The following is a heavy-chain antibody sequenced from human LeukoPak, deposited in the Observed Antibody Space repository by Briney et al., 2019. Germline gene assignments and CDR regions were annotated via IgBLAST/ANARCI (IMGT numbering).Heavy chain of an antibody. CDR2: ISPNSGAT. CDR1: GYTFTDYY. Sequence: GASVKVSCKASGYTFTDYYIYWVRQAPGQGLEWMGRISPNSGATKYAQKFQGRVTMTRDTSISTAYMELSRLRSDDTAVYYCVRSAERYGGNYFDYWGQGTLVTVSS. D-gene: IGHD2-15*01. J-gene: IGHJ4*02. CDR3: VRSAERYGGNYFDY. V-gene: IGHV1-2*06.